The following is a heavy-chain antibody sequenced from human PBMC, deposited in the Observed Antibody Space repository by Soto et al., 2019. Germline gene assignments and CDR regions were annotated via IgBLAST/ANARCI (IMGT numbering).Heavy chain of an antibody. J-gene: IGHJ3*02. CDR2: IGTAGDT. V-gene: IGHV3-13*01. Sequence: GGSLRLSCAASGFTFSSYDMHWVRQATGKGLEWVSAIGTAGDTYYPGSVKGRFTISRENAKNSLYLQMNSLRAEDTAVYYCARQGQQLVNDAFDIWGQGTMVTVSS. CDR1: GFTFSSYD. D-gene: IGHD6-13*01. CDR3: ARQGQQLVNDAFDI.